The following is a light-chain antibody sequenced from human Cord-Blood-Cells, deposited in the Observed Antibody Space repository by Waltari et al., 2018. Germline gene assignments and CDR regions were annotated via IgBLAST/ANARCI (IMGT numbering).Light chain of an antibody. V-gene: IGLV2-23*01. CDR2: EGS. Sequence: QSALTQPASVSGSPGQSITISCTGTSSDVGSYNLVSWYQQHPGKAPKLMIYEGSKRASGVCNRFSGSKSGNTASLTISGLQAEDEADYYCCSYAGKRVFGGGTKLTVL. CDR1: SSDVGSYNL. CDR3: CSYAGKRV. J-gene: IGLJ2*01.